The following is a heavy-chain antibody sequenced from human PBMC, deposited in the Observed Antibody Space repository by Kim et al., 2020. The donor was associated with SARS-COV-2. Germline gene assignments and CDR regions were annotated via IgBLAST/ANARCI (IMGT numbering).Heavy chain of an antibody. J-gene: IGHJ4*02. CDR3: AKVAVAGPHFDY. V-gene: IGHV3-23*03. Sequence: GGSLRLSCAASGFTFSSYAMSWVRQAPGKGLEWVSVIYSGGSSTYYADSVKGRFTISRDNSKNTLYLQMNSLRAEDTAVYYCAKVAVAGPHFDYWGQGTLVTVS. D-gene: IGHD6-19*01. CDR1: GFTFSSYA. CDR2: IYSGGSST.